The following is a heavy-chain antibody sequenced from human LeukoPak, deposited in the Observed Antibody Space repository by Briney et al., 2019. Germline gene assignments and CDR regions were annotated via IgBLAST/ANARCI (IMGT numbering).Heavy chain of an antibody. CDR2: ISPSGDNR. Sequence: GGSLRLSCGAPGFTFNTYAMSWVRPAPGKGLECVSAISPSGDNRYYADSVKGRFSISRDNSKNTLYLQMVSLRAEDTAIYYCARDLRHASSCNCYGWFDPWGQGTLVTVSP. CDR3: ARDLRHASSCNCYGWFDP. V-gene: IGHV3-23*01. CDR1: GFTFNTYA. D-gene: IGHD1-1*01. J-gene: IGHJ5*02.